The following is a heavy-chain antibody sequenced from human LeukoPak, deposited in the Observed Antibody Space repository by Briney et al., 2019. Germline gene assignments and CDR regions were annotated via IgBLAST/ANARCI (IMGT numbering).Heavy chain of an antibody. CDR3: ARKQTGTMYDV. V-gene: IGHV4-39*07. CDR1: GGSISGSSYY. J-gene: IGHJ4*02. Sequence: SETLSLTCIVPGGSISGSSYYWAWIRQSPGKGLEWIGTFSSGGSAYYNPSLTSRVSISKDTSDNQFSLRLYSVTAADTAVYYCARKQTGTMYDVWGQGTQVTVSS. D-gene: IGHD1-7*01. CDR2: FSSGGSA.